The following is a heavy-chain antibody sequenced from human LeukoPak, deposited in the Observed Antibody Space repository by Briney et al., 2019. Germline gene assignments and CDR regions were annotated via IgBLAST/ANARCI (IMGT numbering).Heavy chain of an antibody. CDR3: ARVCRDGYLMDY. J-gene: IGHJ4*02. Sequence: GGSVKVSCKASGGTFSSYAISWVRQAPGQGLEWMGGINPIFGTENYAEKLKGRVTITTDKSTSTAYMELSSLRSEDTAVYYCARVCRDGYLMDYWGQGTLVTVSS. D-gene: IGHD5-24*01. V-gene: IGHV1-69*05. CDR2: INPIFGTE. CDR1: GGTFSSYA.